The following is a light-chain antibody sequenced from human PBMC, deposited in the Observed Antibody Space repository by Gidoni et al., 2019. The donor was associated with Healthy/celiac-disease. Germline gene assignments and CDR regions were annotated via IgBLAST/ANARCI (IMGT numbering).Light chain of an antibody. Sequence: ETVLPHSPGTLSLSPGERATLACRASQSVSSSYLAWYQQKPGQAPRLLIYGASSRATGIPDRFSGSGSGTDFTLTISRLEPEDFAVYYCQQYGSSPWTFGQGTKVEIK. V-gene: IGKV3-20*01. CDR3: QQYGSSPWT. CDR1: QSVSSSY. CDR2: GAS. J-gene: IGKJ1*01.